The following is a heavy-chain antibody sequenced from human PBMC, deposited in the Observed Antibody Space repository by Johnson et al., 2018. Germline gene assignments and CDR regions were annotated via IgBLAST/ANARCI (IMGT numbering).Heavy chain of an antibody. CDR1: GGSISNNKW. Sequence: QVQLQESGPGLVKPSGTLSLTCTVSGGSISNNKWWSWVRQPPGKGLEWIGEIYHSGGTKYNPSLKRRATISVDNPRNQFSLKVTSVTAADTAVYYCARGYYYDASGSLDVWGQGTMVTVSS. CDR2: IYHSGGT. V-gene: IGHV4-4*02. D-gene: IGHD3-22*01. CDR3: ARGYYYDASGSLDV. J-gene: IGHJ3*01.